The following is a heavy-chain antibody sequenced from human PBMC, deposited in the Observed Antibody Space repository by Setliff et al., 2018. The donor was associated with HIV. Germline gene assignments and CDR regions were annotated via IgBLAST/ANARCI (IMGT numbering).Heavy chain of an antibody. CDR2: ISAYNGNT. D-gene: IGHD6-19*01. J-gene: IGHJ6*03. V-gene: IGHV1-18*01. Sequence: ASVKVSCKASGYTFTSYGLNWVRQAPGQGLEWMGWISAYNGNTNYAQKLQGRVTMTTDTSISTAYMELSSLRSEDTAVYYCARGLAVAGKSYYSYYYMDVWGKGTTVTVSS. CDR1: GYTFTSYG. CDR3: ARGLAVAGKSYYSYYYMDV.